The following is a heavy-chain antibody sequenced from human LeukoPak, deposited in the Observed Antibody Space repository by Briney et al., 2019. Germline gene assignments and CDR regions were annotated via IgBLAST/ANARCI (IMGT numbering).Heavy chain of an antibody. V-gene: IGHV1-18*01. CDR1: GYTFSSYG. D-gene: IGHD2-2*01. CDR2: ISGYNGNT. CDR3: ARGLYCSSTSCYWDY. J-gene: IGHJ4*02. Sequence: ASVKVSCKASGYTFSSYGVSWVRQAPGQGLEWMGWISGYNGNTNYAQKLQGRVTMTSDTSTSTAYMELRSLRSDDTAVYYCARGLYCSSTSCYWDYWGQGTLVTVSS.